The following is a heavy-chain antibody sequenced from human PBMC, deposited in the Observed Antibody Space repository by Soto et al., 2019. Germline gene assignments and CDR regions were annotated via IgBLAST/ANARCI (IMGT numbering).Heavy chain of an antibody. Sequence: GGSLRLSCAASGFTFSSYAMHWVRQAPGKGLEWVAVISYDGSNKYYADSVKGRFTISRDNSKNTLYLQMNSLRAEDTAVYYCARARSLIIAVAGTFDYWGKGTLVTVSS. CDR3: ARARSLIIAVAGTFDY. V-gene: IGHV3-30-3*01. CDR2: ISYDGSNK. J-gene: IGHJ4*02. CDR1: GFTFSSYA. D-gene: IGHD6-19*01.